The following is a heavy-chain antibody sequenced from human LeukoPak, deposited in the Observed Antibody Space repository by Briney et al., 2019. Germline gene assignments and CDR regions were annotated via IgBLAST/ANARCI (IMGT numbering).Heavy chain of an antibody. D-gene: IGHD5-18*01. V-gene: IGHV4-59*01. CDR3: ARVGYSYGLAFDI. Sequence: SETLSHTCTVSGGSISSYYWSWIRQPPGKGLEWIGYIYYSGSTNYNPSLKSRVTISVDTSKNQFSLKLSSVTAADTAVYYCARVGYSYGLAFDIWGQGTMVTVSS. CDR1: GGSISSYY. J-gene: IGHJ3*02. CDR2: IYYSGST.